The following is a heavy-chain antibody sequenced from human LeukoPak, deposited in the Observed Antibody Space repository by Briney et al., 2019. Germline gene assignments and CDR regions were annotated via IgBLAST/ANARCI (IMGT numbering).Heavy chain of an antibody. Sequence: APVKVSCKASGYTFTSYYMHWVRQAPGQGLEWMGIINPSGGSTSYAQKFQGRVTMTRDTSTSTVYMELSSLRSEDTAVYYCARLGVVGAVDYWGQGTLVTVSS. D-gene: IGHD1-26*01. V-gene: IGHV1-46*01. J-gene: IGHJ4*02. CDR1: GYTFTSYY. CDR2: INPSGGST. CDR3: ARLGVVGAVDY.